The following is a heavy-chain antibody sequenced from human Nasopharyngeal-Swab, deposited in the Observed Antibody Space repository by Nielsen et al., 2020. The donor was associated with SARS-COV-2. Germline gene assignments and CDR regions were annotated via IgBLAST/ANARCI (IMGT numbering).Heavy chain of an antibody. D-gene: IGHD6-19*01. CDR2: ISWNSGSI. V-gene: IGHV3-9*01. CDR1: GFTFDDYA. CDR3: AKGDTSSGWYSWFDP. Sequence: SLKISCAASGFTFDDYAMHWVRQAPGKGLEWVSGISWNSGSIGYADSVKDRFTISRDNAKNSLYLQMNSLRAEDTALYYCAKGDTSSGWYSWFDPWGQGTLVTVSS. J-gene: IGHJ5*02.